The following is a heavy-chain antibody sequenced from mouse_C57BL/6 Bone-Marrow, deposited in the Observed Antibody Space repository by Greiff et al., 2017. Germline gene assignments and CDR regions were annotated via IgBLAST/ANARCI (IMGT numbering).Heavy chain of an antibody. CDR1: GYTFTSYG. J-gene: IGHJ1*03. CDR2: IYPRSGNT. Sequence: QVQLQQSGAELARPGASVKLSCKASGYTFTSYGLSWVKQRPGQGLEWIGEIYPRSGNTYYNEKFKGKATLTADKSSSTAYMELRSLTSEDSAVYFWARSQPYGFYWYCDVWGTGTTVTVSS. D-gene: IGHD2-2*01. V-gene: IGHV1-81*01. CDR3: ARSQPYGFYWYCDV.